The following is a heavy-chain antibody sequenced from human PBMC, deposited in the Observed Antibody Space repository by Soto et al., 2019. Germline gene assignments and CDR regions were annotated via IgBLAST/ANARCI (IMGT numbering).Heavy chain of an antibody. CDR1: GYTFTSYG. Sequence: QVQLVQSGAEVKKPGASVKVSCKASGYTFTSYGISWVRQAPGQGLEWMGWISAYNGNTNYAQKLRGRATMTTATSTSTANREGRSLRSDATAVYYWAREGQKNSAKSSQHGGKAPLVTVSS. CDR2: ISAYNGNT. CDR3: AREGQKNSAKSSQH. V-gene: IGHV1-18*04. D-gene: IGHD1-7*01. J-gene: IGHJ1*01.